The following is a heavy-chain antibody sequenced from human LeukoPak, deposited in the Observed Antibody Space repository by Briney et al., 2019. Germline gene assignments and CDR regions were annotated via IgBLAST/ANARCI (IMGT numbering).Heavy chain of an antibody. CDR3: ARVRAVAGTPFDY. D-gene: IGHD6-19*01. Sequence: PSETLSLTCSVSGYSISSGYYWGWIRQPPGKGLEWIGSIYHSGSTYYNPSLKSRVTISLDTSKNQFSLKVRSVTAADTAVHFCARVRAVAGTPFDYWGQGTLVTVSS. CDR2: IYHSGST. CDR1: GYSISSGYY. J-gene: IGHJ4*02. V-gene: IGHV4-38-2*02.